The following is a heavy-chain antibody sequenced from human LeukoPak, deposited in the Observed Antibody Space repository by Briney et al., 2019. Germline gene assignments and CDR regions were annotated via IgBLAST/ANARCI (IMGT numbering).Heavy chain of an antibody. J-gene: IGHJ4*02. CDR2: ISMNVQTT. CDR3: VREGLERRTNFDY. D-gene: IGHD1-1*01. Sequence: GGSLRLSCSASGFTFTSHVMHWVRQAPGKGLQYVSGISMNVQTTYYAGSVQGRFTISRDSSKNTVYLQMNSLTAEDTAVYYCVREGLERRTNFDYWGQGTLVSVSS. CDR1: GFTFTSHV. V-gene: IGHV3-64D*06.